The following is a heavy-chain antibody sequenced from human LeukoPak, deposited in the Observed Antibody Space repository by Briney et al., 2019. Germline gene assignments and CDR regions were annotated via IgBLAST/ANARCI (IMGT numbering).Heavy chain of an antibody. CDR1: GFSLSTSGVC. V-gene: IGHV2-70*01. J-gene: IGHJ4*02. CDR3: ARCELDY. Sequence: SGPTLVNPTQTLTLTCTFSGFSLSTSGVCVSWIRQPPVKALEWLALIDWDDDKYYSTPLKTRLTISKDTSKNQVVLTMTNMGPVDTATYYCARCELDYWGQGTLVTVSS. CDR2: IDWDDDK.